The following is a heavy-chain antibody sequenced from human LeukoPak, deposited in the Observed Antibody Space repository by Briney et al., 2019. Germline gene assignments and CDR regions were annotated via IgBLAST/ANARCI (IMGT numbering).Heavy chain of an antibody. CDR2: IIPIFGTA. CDR1: GGTFSSYA. J-gene: IGHJ4*02. Sequence: ASVKVSCRASGGTFSSYAISWVRQAPGQGLEWMGGIIPIFGTANYAQKFQGRVTITADKSTSTAYMELSSLRSEDTAVYYCARVGGGSGYNTGFDYWGQGTLVTVSS. CDR3: ARVGGGSGYNTGFDY. V-gene: IGHV1-69*06. D-gene: IGHD5-12*01.